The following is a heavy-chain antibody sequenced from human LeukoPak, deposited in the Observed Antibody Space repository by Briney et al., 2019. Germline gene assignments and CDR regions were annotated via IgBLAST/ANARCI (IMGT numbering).Heavy chain of an antibody. J-gene: IGHJ4*02. D-gene: IGHD3-22*01. V-gene: IGHV3-7*01. CDR2: IKQDGSEK. CDR3: ARVPIDYYDSSGYYYAGY. CDR1: GFTFSSYS. Sequence: GGSLRLSCAASGFTFSSYSMNWVRQAPGKGLEWVANIKQDGSEKYYGDSVKGRFTISRDNAKNSLYLQMNSLRAEDTAVYYCARVPIDYYDSSGYYYAGYWGQGTLVTVSS.